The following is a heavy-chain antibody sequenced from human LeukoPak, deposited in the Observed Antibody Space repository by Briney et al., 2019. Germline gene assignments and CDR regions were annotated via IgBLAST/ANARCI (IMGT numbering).Heavy chain of an antibody. Sequence: GGSLRLSCAASRFTVSSNYMTWVRQAAGKGLEWVSVIYSGGSTYYADSVKGRFTISRDNSKNTLYLQMNSLRAENTAVYYCAELGITMIGGVWGKGTTVTISS. CDR3: AELGITMIGGV. D-gene: IGHD3-10*02. CDR1: RFTVSSNY. J-gene: IGHJ6*04. V-gene: IGHV3-66*01. CDR2: IYSGGST.